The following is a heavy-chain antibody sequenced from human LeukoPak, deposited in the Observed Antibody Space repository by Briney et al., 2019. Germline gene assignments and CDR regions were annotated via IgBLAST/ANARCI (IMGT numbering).Heavy chain of an antibody. CDR2: ISWNSGSI. CDR3: AKDTRRGSGYSYGFFDY. CDR1: GFTFDDYA. D-gene: IGHD5-18*01. Sequence: SGGSLRLSCAASGFTFDDYAMHWVRQAPGKGLEWVSGISWNSGSIGYADSVKGRFTISRDNAKNSLYLQMNSLRAEDTALYYCAKDTRRGSGYSYGFFDYWGQGTLVTVSS. V-gene: IGHV3-9*01. J-gene: IGHJ4*02.